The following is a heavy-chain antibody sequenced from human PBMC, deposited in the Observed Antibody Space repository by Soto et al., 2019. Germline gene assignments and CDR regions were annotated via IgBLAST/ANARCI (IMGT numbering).Heavy chain of an antibody. J-gene: IGHJ3*02. CDR1: GFTFSSYA. Sequence: VQLLESGGGLVQPGGSLRLSCAASGFTFSSYAMSWVRQAPGKGLEWVSAISGSGGSTYYADSVKGRFTISRDNSKNTLYLQMNSLRAEDTAVYYCAKGESFGGVIVIGDAFDIWGQGTMVTVSS. CDR3: AKGESFGGVIVIGDAFDI. V-gene: IGHV3-23*01. D-gene: IGHD3-16*02. CDR2: ISGSGGST.